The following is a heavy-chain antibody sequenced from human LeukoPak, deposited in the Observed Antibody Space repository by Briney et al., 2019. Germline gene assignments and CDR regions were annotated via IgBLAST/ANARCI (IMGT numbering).Heavy chain of an antibody. V-gene: IGHV4-59*01. CDR2: IYYSGIT. CDR1: GGSISGYY. Sequence: SETLSLTCTVSGGSISGYYWSWVRQAPGKGLEWIGYIYYSGITNYNPSLKSRVTISVDTSKNQFSLNLNSVTAADTAVYYCARGGSYHLHWGQGTLVTVSS. J-gene: IGHJ4*02. D-gene: IGHD1-26*01. CDR3: ARGGSYHLH.